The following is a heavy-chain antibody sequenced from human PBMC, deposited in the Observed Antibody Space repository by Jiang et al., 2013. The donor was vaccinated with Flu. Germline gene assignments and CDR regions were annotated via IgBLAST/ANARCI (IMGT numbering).Heavy chain of an antibody. CDR2: INSDGSST. CDR3: STSPVTLYGMDV. V-gene: IGHV3-74*01. Sequence: AASGFTFSSYWMHWVRQAPGKGLVWVSRINSDGSSTSYADSVKGRFTISRDNAKNTLYLQMNSLRAEDTAVYYCSTSPVTLYGMDVWGQGTTVTVSS. D-gene: IGHD3-16*02. J-gene: IGHJ6*02. CDR1: GFTFSSYW.